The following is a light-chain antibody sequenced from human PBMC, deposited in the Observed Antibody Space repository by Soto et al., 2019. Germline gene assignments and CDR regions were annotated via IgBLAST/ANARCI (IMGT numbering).Light chain of an antibody. CDR1: SDSIASYY. J-gene: IGLJ3*02. CDR2: EDN. V-gene: IGLV6-57*02. Sequence: NFMLTQPHSVSESPGKTVTISCTGSSDSIASYYVQWYQQRPGSAPTAVTYEDNQRPSGVPDRFSGSIDRASNSASLTISGLKTEDEADYYCQSYDSSNPWVFGGGTKLTVL. CDR3: QSYDSSNPWV.